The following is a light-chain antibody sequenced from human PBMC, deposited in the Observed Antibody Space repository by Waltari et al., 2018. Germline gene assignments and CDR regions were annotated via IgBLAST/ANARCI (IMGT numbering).Light chain of an antibody. V-gene: IGLV2-8*01. CDR1: RSDVGGYNY. Sequence: QSALTQLPSASGSPGPSVTISCTGTRSDVGGYNYVSWYQQHPGKAPKLMIYEVNKRPSGVPDRFSGSKSGNTASLTVSGLQPEDDADYYCTSYAGNSNTYVFGTGTKVTVL. CDR3: TSYAGNSNTYV. CDR2: EVN. J-gene: IGLJ1*01.